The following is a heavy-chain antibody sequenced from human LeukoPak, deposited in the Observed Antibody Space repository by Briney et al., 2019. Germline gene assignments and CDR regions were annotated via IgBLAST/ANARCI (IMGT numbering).Heavy chain of an antibody. CDR1: GLTDNKYY. CDR3: ARANLDYGDFDY. D-gene: IGHD4-17*01. V-gene: IGHV3-53*01. Sequence: GGSLRLSYTVSGLTDNKYYKSWLRQAPGKGLEWVSLIFPDGQTYYADFVQGRFSISRDMSRNILFLDMSSLRAEDTAVFFWARANLDYGDFDYWGQGTLVTVSS. J-gene: IGHJ4*02. CDR2: IFPDGQT.